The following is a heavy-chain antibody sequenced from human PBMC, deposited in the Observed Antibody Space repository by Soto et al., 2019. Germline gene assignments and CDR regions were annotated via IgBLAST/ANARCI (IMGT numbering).Heavy chain of an antibody. D-gene: IGHD2-21*02. J-gene: IGHJ4*02. CDR3: AKDGAYCGGDRIWGLGY. CDR2: ISGSGGST. V-gene: IGHV3-23*01. CDR1: GFTFSSYA. Sequence: GGSLRLSCAASGFTFSSYAMSWVRQAPGKGLEWVSAISGSGGSTYYADSVKGRFTISRDNSKNTLYLQMNSLRAEDTAVYYCAKDGAYCGGDRIWGLGYWGQGTLVTVSS.